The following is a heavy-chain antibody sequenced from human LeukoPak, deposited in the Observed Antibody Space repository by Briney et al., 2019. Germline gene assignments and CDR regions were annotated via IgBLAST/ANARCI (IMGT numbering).Heavy chain of an antibody. CDR1: GFTFSSYA. V-gene: IGHV3-23*01. CDR2: ISGSGGST. D-gene: IGHD3-22*01. J-gene: IGHJ4*01. CDR3: ARGPGSSGGAYVGDY. Sequence: GGSLRLSCAASGFTFSSYAMSWVRRAPGKGLEWVSAISGSGGSTYYADSVKGRFTISRDNSKSTLYLQMNSLRAEDTAVYYCARGPGSSGGAYVGDYWGHGTLVTVSS.